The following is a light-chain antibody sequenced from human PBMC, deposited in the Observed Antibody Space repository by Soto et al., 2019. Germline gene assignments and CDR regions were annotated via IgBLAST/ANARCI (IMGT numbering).Light chain of an antibody. CDR3: SSYKISSIYV. CDR1: SSYIGIYNY. CDR2: DVS. J-gene: IGLJ1*01. Sequence: QSALTQPASVSGSPGQSITISCTGTSSYIGIYNYVSWYQQHPGKAPKLMIYDVSNRPSGVSDRFSGSKSGNTASLTISGLQAEDEADYYCSSYKISSIYVFGAGTKVTVL. V-gene: IGLV2-14*01.